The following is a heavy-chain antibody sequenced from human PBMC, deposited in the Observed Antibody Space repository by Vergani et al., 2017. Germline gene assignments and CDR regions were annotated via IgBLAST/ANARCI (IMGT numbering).Heavy chain of an antibody. Sequence: QVQLVQSGAEVKKPGASVKVSCKASGYTFTGYYMHWVRQAPGQGLSWMGWINPNSGGTNYAQKFQGRVTMTRDTSISTAYMELSSLRSEDTAVYYCASNLDAVGRTYYYYYYGMDVWGQGTTVTVSS. CDR1: GYTFTGYY. J-gene: IGHJ6*02. CDR3: ASNLDAVGRTYYYYYYGMDV. CDR2: INPNSGGT. V-gene: IGHV1-2*02.